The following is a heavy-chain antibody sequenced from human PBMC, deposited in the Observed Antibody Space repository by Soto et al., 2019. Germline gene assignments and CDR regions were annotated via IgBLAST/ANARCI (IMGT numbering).Heavy chain of an antibody. CDR3: GRAGTMVRGVKAHYYYGMDV. J-gene: IGHJ6*02. D-gene: IGHD3-10*01. CDR2: IIPILGIA. CDR1: GGTFSSYT. Sequence: QVQLVQSGAEVKKPGSSVKVSCKASGGTFSSYTISWVRQAPGQGLEWMGRIIPILGIANYAQKFQGRVTITADKSTSTAYMELSSLRSEDTAVYYCGRAGTMVRGVKAHYYYGMDVWGQGTTVTVSS. V-gene: IGHV1-69*02.